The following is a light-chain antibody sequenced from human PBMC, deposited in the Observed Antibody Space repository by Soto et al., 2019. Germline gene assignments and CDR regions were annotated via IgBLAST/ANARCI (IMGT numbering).Light chain of an antibody. CDR3: QQYSSSPPEFT. J-gene: IGKJ3*01. CDR1: QSVSSSY. Sequence: ESVLTQSPGTLSLSPGERATLSCRASQSVSSSYLAWYQQRPGQAPRLLIFGASYRATGIPDRFSGSGSGTDFTLTIIRLEPEDFAVYYCQQYSSSPPEFTFGPGTKVDSK. CDR2: GAS. V-gene: IGKV3-20*01.